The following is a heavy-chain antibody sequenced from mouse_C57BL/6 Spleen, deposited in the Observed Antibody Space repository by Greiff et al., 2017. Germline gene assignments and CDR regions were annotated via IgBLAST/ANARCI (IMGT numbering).Heavy chain of an antibody. CDR2: IYPGDGDT. Sequence: VQLQQSGPELVKPGASVKISCKASGYAFSSSWMNWVKQRPGKGLERIGRIYPGDGDTNYNGKFKGKATLTADKSSSTAYMQLSSLTSEDSAVYFCARDYYGSSYRYFDVWGTGTTVTVSS. J-gene: IGHJ1*03. CDR3: ARDYYGSSYRYFDV. V-gene: IGHV1-82*01. D-gene: IGHD1-1*01. CDR1: GYAFSSSW.